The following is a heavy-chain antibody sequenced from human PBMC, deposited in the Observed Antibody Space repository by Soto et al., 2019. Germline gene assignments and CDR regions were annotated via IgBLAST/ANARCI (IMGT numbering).Heavy chain of an antibody. J-gene: IGHJ4*02. CDR3: AKPTGSAHISDY. V-gene: IGHV3-23*01. CDR2: IGGGGRST. CDR1: GFTFSSYA. Sequence: EVQLLESGGGLVQPGGSLRLSCAASGFTFSSYAMSWVRQTPGKGLEWVSAIGGGGRSTYYADSVKGRFTISRDNSNNTLFLQMNSLRAEDTAIYYCAKPTGSAHISDYWGQGTLVTVSS. D-gene: IGHD1-26*01.